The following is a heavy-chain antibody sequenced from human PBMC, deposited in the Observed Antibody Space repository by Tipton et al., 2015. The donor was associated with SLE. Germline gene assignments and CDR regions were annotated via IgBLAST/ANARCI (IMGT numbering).Heavy chain of an antibody. J-gene: IGHJ4*02. D-gene: IGHD3-16*01. Sequence: TLSLTCTVSGGSISGSNYYWGWIRQSPGKGLEWIGSLHYSGTTNYNPSLKSRVTISMDTSKSQFSLKLNSVTAADTAVYFCAKVDDNYDSFDFWGQGILVPVSS. CDR3: AKVDDNYDSFDF. CDR2: LHYSGTT. V-gene: IGHV4-39*07. CDR1: GGSISGSNYY.